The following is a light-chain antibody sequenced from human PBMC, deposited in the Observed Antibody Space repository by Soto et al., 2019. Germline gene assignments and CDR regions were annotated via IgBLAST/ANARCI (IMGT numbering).Light chain of an antibody. Sequence: EIVMTQSPATLSVSPGERATLSCRASQSVSSNLAWYQQKPGQAPRLLIHGASTRATGIPARFSVSGSGTDFTLTVSSLQSEDFAVYYCQQYNNWPLPFGGGTKVEI. CDR2: GAS. CDR3: QQYNNWPLP. V-gene: IGKV3-15*01. CDR1: QSVSSN. J-gene: IGKJ4*01.